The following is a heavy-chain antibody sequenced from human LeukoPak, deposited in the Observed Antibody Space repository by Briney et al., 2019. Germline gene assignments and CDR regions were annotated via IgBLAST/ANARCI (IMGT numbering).Heavy chain of an antibody. J-gene: IGHJ4*02. CDR1: GSSISSGYY. CDR2: VYYSSGT. D-gene: IGHD6-13*01. V-gene: IGHV4-38-2*02. CDR3: ASDENNISWFFY. Sequence: SETLSLTCTVSGSSISSGYYWGWIRQPPGKGLEWIGTVYYSSGTYYNPSLKSRASISVDTSRNQFSLKLTSVTDADTAVYYCASDENNISWFFYWGQGALVTVSS.